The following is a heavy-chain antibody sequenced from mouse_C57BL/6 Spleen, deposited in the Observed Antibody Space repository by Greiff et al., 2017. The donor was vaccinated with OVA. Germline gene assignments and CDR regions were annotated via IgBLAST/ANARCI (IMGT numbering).Heavy chain of an antibody. CDR3: ARPAVATGYFDV. D-gene: IGHD1-1*01. CDR1: GFTFSDYG. Sequence: EVKLVESGGGLVKPGGSLKLSCAASGFTFSDYGMHWVRQAPEKGLEWVAYISSGSSTIYYADTVKGRFTISRDNAKNTLFLQMTSLRSEDTAMYYCARPAVATGYFDVRGTGTTVTVSS. J-gene: IGHJ1*03. CDR2: ISSGSSTI. V-gene: IGHV5-17*01.